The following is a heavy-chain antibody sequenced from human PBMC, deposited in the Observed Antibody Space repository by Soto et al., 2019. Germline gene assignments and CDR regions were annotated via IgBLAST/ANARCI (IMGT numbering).Heavy chain of an antibody. D-gene: IGHD1-26*01. Sequence: LSLTCAITGDSVSSNSAGWSWVRQSPSRGLEWLGRTYYRSKWYYEYAVSVRGRITINPDTSKNQYALQLNSVTPEDTAVYFCARGEQYSGRIFDYWGQGTLVTVSS. V-gene: IGHV6-1*01. CDR3: ARGEQYSGRIFDY. J-gene: IGHJ4*01. CDR1: GDSVSSNSAG. CDR2: TYYRSKWYY.